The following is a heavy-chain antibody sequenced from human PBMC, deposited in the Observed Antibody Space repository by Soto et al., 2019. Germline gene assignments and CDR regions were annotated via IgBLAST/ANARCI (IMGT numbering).Heavy chain of an antibody. J-gene: IGHJ4*02. D-gene: IGHD1-1*01. CDR1: GFTFSGNW. CDR2: INTDGSNT. CDR3: ADGIGNDHVY. Sequence: EVQVVESGGGLVQPGGSLRLSCAASGFTFSGNWMHWVRQAPGKGLVWVSRINTDGSNTYYADSVKGRFTISRDNAKNTLYLQMNSLRAEVTAVDNSADGIGNDHVYGGQG. V-gene: IGHV3-74*01.